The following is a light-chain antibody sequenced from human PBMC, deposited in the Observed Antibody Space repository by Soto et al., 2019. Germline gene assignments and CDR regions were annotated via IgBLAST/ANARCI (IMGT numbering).Light chain of an antibody. CDR2: DAF. V-gene: IGKV1-5*01. J-gene: IGKJ2*01. CDR1: QNINNW. Sequence: QMTQSPSPLSASVGDRVTITCRASQNINNWLAWYQQKPGKAPKLLIYDAFSLGSGVPSRFSGSGSGTNFTLTISSLQPEDFATYHCQQYHTYPYTFGQGTKLEIK. CDR3: QQYHTYPYT.